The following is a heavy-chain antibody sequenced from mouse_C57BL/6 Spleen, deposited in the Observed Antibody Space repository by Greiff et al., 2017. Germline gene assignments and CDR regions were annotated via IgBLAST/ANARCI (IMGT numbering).Heavy chain of an antibody. CDR2: INYDGSST. CDR1: GFTFSDYY. Sequence: DVMLVESEGGLVQPGSSMKLSCSASGFTFSDYYMDWVRQGPEKGLEWVANINYDGSSTYYLDSLKSSFIISRDNATNILYLQMSSLKSEDTASYYCARDWCNFCYAMDDWGQGTTVTVYS. J-gene: IGHJ4*01. CDR3: ARDWCNFCYAMDD. D-gene: IGHD2-1*01. V-gene: IGHV5-16*01.